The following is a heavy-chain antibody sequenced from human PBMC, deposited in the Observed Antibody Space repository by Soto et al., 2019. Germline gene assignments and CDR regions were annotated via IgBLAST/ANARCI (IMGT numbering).Heavy chain of an antibody. CDR3: VHTPNYRLGGLHY. CDR2: IYWDDDQ. V-gene: IGHV2-5*02. Sequence: QITLKESGPTLLKPTQTLTLTCSFSGFSLSATGVGVGWVRQTRGQALEVLALIYWDDDQKFRPSLRNRLTISKDTSKNEVVLTMTNMDSVDSGTYYCVHTPNYRLGGLHYWGRGTLVTGSS. J-gene: IGHJ4*02. CDR1: GFSLSATGVG. D-gene: IGHD1-7*01.